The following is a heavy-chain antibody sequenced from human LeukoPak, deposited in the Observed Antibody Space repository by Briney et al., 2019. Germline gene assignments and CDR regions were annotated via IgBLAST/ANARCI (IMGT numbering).Heavy chain of an antibody. CDR3: ARNFLGRSRKAFDI. J-gene: IGHJ3*02. CDR1: GGSFSGYY. Sequence: SETLSLTCAVYGGSFSGYYWSWIRQPPGKGLKWIGEINHSGSTNYNPSLKSRVTISVDTSKNQFSLKLSSVTAADTAVYYCARNFLGRSRKAFDIWGQGTMVTVSS. D-gene: IGHD1-14*01. CDR2: INHSGST. V-gene: IGHV4-34*01.